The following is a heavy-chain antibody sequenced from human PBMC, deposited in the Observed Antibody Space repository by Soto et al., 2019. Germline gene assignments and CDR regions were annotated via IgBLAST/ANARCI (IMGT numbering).Heavy chain of an antibody. CDR3: ATPETATIKEAFDY. CDR2: IIPILGIA. Sequence: ASVKLSCKASGGTFSSCTISWVRHAPGQGLEWMGRIIPILGIANYAQKFQRRVTITADKSTSTAYMELSSLRSEDTAVYSCATPETATIKEAFDYWGQGTLVTTSS. V-gene: IGHV1-69*02. J-gene: IGHJ4*02. D-gene: IGHD5-12*01. CDR1: GGTFSSCT.